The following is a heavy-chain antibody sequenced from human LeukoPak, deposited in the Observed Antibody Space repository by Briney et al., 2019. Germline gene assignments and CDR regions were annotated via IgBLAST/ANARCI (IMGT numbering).Heavy chain of an antibody. D-gene: IGHD6-6*01. CDR1: GGSISILY. J-gene: IGHJ4*02. CDR3: ARHREYSSSSPFDY. Sequence: KSSETLSLTCSVSGGSISILYWSWIRQPPGKGLEWIGYIYYTGSTNYNPSLKSRVTMFVDMSKNQFSLRLSSVTAADTAVYYCARHREYSSSSPFDYWGQGTLVTVSS. CDR2: IYYTGST. V-gene: IGHV4-59*08.